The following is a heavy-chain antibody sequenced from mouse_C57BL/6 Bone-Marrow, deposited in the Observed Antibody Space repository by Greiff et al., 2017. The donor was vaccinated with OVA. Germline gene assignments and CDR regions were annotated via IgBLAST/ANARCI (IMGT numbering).Heavy chain of an antibody. CDR1: GYAFSSSW. V-gene: IGHV1-82*01. J-gene: IGHJ2*01. D-gene: IGHD1-1*01. CDR3: ARVDLYYGSSLDY. CDR2: IYPGDGDT. Sequence: VQLVESGPELVKPGASVKISCKASGYAFSSSWMNWVKQRPGKGLEWIGRIYPGDGDTNYNGKFKGKATLTADKSSSTAYMQLSSLTSEDSAVYFCARVDLYYGSSLDYWGKGTTLTVSS.